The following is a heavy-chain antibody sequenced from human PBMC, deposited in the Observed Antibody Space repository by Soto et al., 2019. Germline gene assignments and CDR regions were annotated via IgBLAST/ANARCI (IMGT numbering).Heavy chain of an antibody. CDR3: ARDRGSDDPIDY. CDR2: VWHDGKTK. D-gene: IGHD3-10*01. J-gene: IGHJ4*02. Sequence: QVQLVESGGGVVQPERSLRLSCAASGFTFSNYGMHWVRQVPGKGLEWVAVVWHDGKTKYYADSVEGRFTISRDNSRNTLFLQMNSLRAEDTAVYHCARDRGSDDPIDYWGQGTLVTVSS. V-gene: IGHV3-33*01. CDR1: GFTFSNYG.